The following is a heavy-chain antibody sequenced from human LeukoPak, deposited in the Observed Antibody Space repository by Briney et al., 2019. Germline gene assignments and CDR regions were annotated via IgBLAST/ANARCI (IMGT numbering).Heavy chain of an antibody. CDR1: GFTFSSYG. J-gene: IGHJ4*02. V-gene: IGHV3-33*01. Sequence: GGSLRLSCAASGFTFSSYGMHWVRQAPGKGLEWVAVIWYDGSNKYYADSVKGRFTISRDNSKNTLYLQMNSLRAEDTAVYYCARDRQRYCSSTSCYEVDYWGQGTLVTVSS. CDR2: IWYDGSNK. CDR3: ARDRQRYCSSTSCYEVDY. D-gene: IGHD2-2*01.